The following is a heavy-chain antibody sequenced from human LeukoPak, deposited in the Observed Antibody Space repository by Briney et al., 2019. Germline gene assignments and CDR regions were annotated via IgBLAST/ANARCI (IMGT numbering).Heavy chain of an antibody. D-gene: IGHD6-19*01. CDR1: GFTFSSYA. V-gene: IGHV3-23*01. CDR3: ARDLSHSSGWYRFDY. J-gene: IGHJ4*02. Sequence: GGSLRLSCAASGFTFSSYAMSWVRQAPGKGLEWVSAITGSGDTTYYADSVKGRFTISRDNAKNSLYLQMNSLRAEDTAVYYCARDLSHSSGWYRFDYWGQGTLVTVSS. CDR2: ITGSGDTT.